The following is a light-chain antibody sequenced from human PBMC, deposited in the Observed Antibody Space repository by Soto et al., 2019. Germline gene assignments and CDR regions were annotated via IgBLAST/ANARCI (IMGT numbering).Light chain of an antibody. Sequence: EIVLTQSPATLSLSPGERATLSCRASQSVSSYLAWYQQKPGQAPRLLIYDASNRATGIPARFSGSGSGTDFTLTISILEPEDFAFYYCQQRSNWPGTFGQGTKVEIK. CDR1: QSVSSY. V-gene: IGKV3-11*01. CDR2: DAS. CDR3: QQRSNWPGT. J-gene: IGKJ1*01.